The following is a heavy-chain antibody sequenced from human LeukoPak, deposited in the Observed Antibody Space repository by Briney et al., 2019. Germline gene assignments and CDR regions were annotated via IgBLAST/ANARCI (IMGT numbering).Heavy chain of an antibody. Sequence: PGGSLRLSCAASEFTFSSYAMNWVRQAPGKGLEWVSGISGSGDNTYYADSVKGRFTISRDNSKNTLYLHMSSLRAEDTAVYYCAKTRLYYGSGNAFDIWGQGTMVTVSS. CDR3: AKTRLYYGSGNAFDI. J-gene: IGHJ3*02. CDR2: ISGSGDNT. V-gene: IGHV3-23*01. D-gene: IGHD3-10*01. CDR1: EFTFSSYA.